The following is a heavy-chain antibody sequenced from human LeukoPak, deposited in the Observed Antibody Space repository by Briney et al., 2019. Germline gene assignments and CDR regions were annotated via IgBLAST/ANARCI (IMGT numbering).Heavy chain of an antibody. CDR3: ARHDYSNYPVFNY. V-gene: IGHV4-4*07. J-gene: IGHJ4*02. CDR2: IHTSGST. CDR1: GGSISSYY. Sequence: SETLSLTCTVSGGSISSYYWSRIRQPVGKGLEWIGRIHTSGSTNYNPSLKSRVTMSVDTSKNQFSLKLSSVTAADTAVYYCARHDYSNYPVFNYWGQGTLVTVSS. D-gene: IGHD4-11*01.